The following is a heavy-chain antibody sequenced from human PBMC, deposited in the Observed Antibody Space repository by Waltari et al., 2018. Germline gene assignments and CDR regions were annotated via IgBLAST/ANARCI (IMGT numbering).Heavy chain of an antibody. Sequence: QVQLQESGPGLVKPSETLSLICTVPGGSISSHYWSWIRQPPGKGLEWIGYIYYSGSTNYTPPLNSRSTLQVNTSKNRFSLKRSSVAAADTAVYYCAGAPLYWGGGKYYFDYWGQGTLVTVSS. V-gene: IGHV4-59*11. D-gene: IGHD7-27*01. J-gene: IGHJ4*02. CDR3: AGAPLYWGGGKYYFDY. CDR1: GGSISSHY. CDR2: IYYSGST.